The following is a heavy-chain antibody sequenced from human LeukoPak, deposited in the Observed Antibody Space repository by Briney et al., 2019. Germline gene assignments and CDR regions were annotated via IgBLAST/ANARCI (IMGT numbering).Heavy chain of an antibody. CDR2: ISSSSSYI. J-gene: IGHJ4*02. CDR1: GFTFSSNS. V-gene: IGHV3-21*06. Sequence: PGGSPRLSCAASGFTFSSNSMNWVRQAPGQGLEWVSSISSSSSYIYYADSVKGRFTISRDNAKNSLYLQMNSLRAEDTAVYYCARDSPMGGFDYWGQGTLVTVSS. D-gene: IGHD2-8*01. CDR3: ARDSPMGGFDY.